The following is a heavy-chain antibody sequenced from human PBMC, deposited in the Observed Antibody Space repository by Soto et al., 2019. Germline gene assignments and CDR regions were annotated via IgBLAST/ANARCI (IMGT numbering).Heavy chain of an antibody. Sequence: QVQLVQSGAEVKKPGSSVKVSCKASGGTFSSYTISWVRQAPGQGLEWMGRINPILGIANYAQKFQGRVTITADKSTSTAYMELSSLRSEDTAVYYCARTGGYCSSTSCYHGWFDPWGQGTLVTVSS. CDR1: GGTFSSYT. V-gene: IGHV1-69*02. D-gene: IGHD2-2*01. J-gene: IGHJ5*02. CDR2: INPILGIA. CDR3: ARTGGYCSSTSCYHGWFDP.